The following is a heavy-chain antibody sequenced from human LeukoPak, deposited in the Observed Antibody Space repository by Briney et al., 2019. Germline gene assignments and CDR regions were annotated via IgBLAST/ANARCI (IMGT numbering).Heavy chain of an antibody. CDR3: VGRPYYYYGMDV. Sequence: PGGSLRLSCAASGFALSSHWMTWVRQVPGRGPEWVANVNRDGSETYYLDSVKGRFTISKDNAKNSLYLQMSSLRAEDTAIYYCVGRPYYYYGMDVWGQGTTVTVSS. CDR2: VNRDGSET. CDR1: GFALSSHW. J-gene: IGHJ6*02. V-gene: IGHV3-7*03.